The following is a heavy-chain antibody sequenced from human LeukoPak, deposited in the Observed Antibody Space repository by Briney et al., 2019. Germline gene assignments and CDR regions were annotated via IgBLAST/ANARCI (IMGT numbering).Heavy chain of an antibody. CDR1: GGTFSSYA. CDR3: ARDWDYYDSSGYYHYFDY. D-gene: IGHD3-22*01. V-gene: IGHV1-18*01. CDR2: ISAYNGNT. Sequence: ASVKVSCKASGGTFSSYAISWVRQAPGQGLEWMGWISAYNGNTNYAQKLHGRVTMTTDTSTSTAYMELRSLRSDDTAVYYCARDWDYYDSSGYYHYFDYWGQGTLVTVSS. J-gene: IGHJ4*02.